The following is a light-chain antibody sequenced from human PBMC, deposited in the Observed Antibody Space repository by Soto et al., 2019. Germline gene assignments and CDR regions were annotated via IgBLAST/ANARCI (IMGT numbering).Light chain of an antibody. V-gene: IGLV2-8*01. J-gene: IGLJ1*01. Sequence: QSVLTQPPSAAGSPGQAGTISCTGTSSDIGAYNFVSWCQQHPGKAPKLMIYDVSTRPSGVPDRFSGFKSGDTASLTVSGLQAEDEADYFCSSYAGSNSLVFGSGTKVTVL. CDR2: DVS. CDR1: SSDIGAYNF. CDR3: SSYAGSNSLV.